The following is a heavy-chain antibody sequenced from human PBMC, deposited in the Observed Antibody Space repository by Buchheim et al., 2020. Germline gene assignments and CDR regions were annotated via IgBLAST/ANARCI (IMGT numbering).Heavy chain of an antibody. J-gene: IGHJ4*02. CDR1: GGSISSSNW. CDR3: ARRMSSGWYRPTYYFDY. D-gene: IGHD6-19*01. CDR2: IYHSGST. V-gene: IGHV4-4*02. Sequence: QVQLQESGPGLVKPSGTLSLTCAVSGGSISSSNWWSWARQPPGKGLEWLGEIYHSGSTNYNPSLKSRAPISVTKSKNQFLLKLGSVTAADTAVYYCARRMSSGWYRPTYYFDYWGQGTL.